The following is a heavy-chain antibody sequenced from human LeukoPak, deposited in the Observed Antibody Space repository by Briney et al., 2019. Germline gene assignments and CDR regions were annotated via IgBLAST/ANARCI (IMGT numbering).Heavy chain of an antibody. D-gene: IGHD6-13*01. J-gene: IGHJ3*02. Sequence: GGTLRLSCAASGITFSSYGMSWVRQAPGKGLEWVSSISSTGGTTYYADSVEGRFTISRDNSKNTLYLQMNSLRAEDTAVYYCAKEHGGSSWYEDAFDIWGQGTMVTVSS. CDR3: AKEHGGSSWYEDAFDI. V-gene: IGHV3-23*01. CDR1: GITFSSYG. CDR2: ISSTGGTT.